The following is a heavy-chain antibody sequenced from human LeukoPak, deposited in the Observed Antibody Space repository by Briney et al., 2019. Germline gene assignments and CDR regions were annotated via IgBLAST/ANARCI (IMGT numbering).Heavy chain of an antibody. V-gene: IGHV3-21*04. CDR1: GLTFSSYS. J-gene: IGHJ4*02. CDR2: ISSSSSYI. D-gene: IGHD6-6*01. Sequence: GGSLRLSCAASGLTFSSYSMNWARQAPGKGLEWVSSISSSSSYIYYADSVKGRFTISRDKAKNSLYLQMNSLRAEDTAVYYCARDQDSSSSTIAYWGQGTLVTVSS. CDR3: ARDQDSSSSTIAY.